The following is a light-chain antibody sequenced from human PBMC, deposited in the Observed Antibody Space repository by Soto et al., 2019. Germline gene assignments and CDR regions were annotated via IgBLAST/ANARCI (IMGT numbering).Light chain of an antibody. CDR1: QSISVY. Sequence: DIQMTQSPSSLSVSIGDRVTITCRSSQSISVYINWYQKKSGTPPKLLMYAASNLQSGVPSRFSGRGSGTDFTLTISSLQPEDFASYYCQQTYGIPYTFGQGTKVEI. CDR2: AAS. V-gene: IGKV1-39*01. J-gene: IGKJ2*01. CDR3: QQTYGIPYT.